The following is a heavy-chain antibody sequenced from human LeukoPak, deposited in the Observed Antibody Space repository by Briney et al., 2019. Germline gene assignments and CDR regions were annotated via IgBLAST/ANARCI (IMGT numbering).Heavy chain of an antibody. CDR1: GFTVSSNY. Sequence: GGSLRLSCAASGFTVSSNYMSWVRQAPGKGLEWVSVIYSGGSTYYADSVKGRFTISRHNSKNTLYLQMNSLRAEDTAVYYCARVVTDYGDYGTRGDAFDIWGQGTMVTVSS. J-gene: IGHJ3*02. CDR2: IYSGGST. D-gene: IGHD4-17*01. CDR3: ARVVTDYGDYGTRGDAFDI. V-gene: IGHV3-53*04.